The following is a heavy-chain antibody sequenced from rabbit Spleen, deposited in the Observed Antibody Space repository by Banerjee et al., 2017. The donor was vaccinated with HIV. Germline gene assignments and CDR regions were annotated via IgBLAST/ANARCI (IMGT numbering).Heavy chain of an antibody. V-gene: IGHV1S45*01. CDR3: ARDISNYIRDYPGYIYGTGFNL. Sequence: EESGGDLVKPEGSLTLTCTASGFSFSSSYWICWVRQAPGKGLEWIACIYASSGSTYYASWVNGRFSISKTSSTTVTLQMTSLTAADTATYFCARDISNYIRDYPGYIYGTGFNLWGPGTLVTVS. J-gene: IGHJ4*01. CDR1: GFSFSSSYW. CDR2: IYASSGST. D-gene: IGHD7-1*01.